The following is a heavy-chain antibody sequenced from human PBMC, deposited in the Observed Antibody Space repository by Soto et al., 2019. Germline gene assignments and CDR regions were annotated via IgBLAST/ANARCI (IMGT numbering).Heavy chain of an antibody. D-gene: IGHD2-8*01. Sequence: QVQVVQSGAEVRKPGSSVKVSCKASGATFSSHAITWVRQAPGGGLEWMGGIIPMFAIVNYAQKFQGRVTMTADESTSTVYMDLSSLRSEDTAVYFCSRSIALVPAAEMHYYHYYAQDVWGQGTTVTVSS. V-gene: IGHV1-69*01. CDR3: SRSIALVPAAEMHYYHYYAQDV. CDR1: GATFSSHA. CDR2: IIPMFAIV. J-gene: IGHJ6*02.